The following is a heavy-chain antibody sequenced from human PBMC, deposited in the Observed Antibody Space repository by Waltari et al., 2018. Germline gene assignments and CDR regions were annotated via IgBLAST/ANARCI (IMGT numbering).Heavy chain of an antibody. Sequence: QVQLQESGPGLVKPSETLSLTCTVSGGSISSHYWSWIRQPPGQGLEWIGYIYYSGSTNYNPSLKSRVTISVDTSKNQFSLKLSSVTAADTAVYYCARDTQYYGSGSYVCAFDIWGQGTMVTVSS. J-gene: IGHJ3*02. CDR3: ARDTQYYGSGSYVCAFDI. CDR2: IYYSGST. V-gene: IGHV4-59*11. CDR1: GGSISSHY. D-gene: IGHD3-10*01.